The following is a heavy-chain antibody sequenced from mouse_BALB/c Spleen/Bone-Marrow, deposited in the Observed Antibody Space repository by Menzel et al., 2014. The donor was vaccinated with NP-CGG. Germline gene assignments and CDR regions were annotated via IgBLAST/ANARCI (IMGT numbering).Heavy chain of an antibody. CDR2: ISSGSSTI. J-gene: IGHJ3*01. CDR1: GFTFSSFG. CDR3: ARGGNYAWFAY. V-gene: IGHV5-17*02. Sequence: EVKLVESGGGLVQPGGSRKLSCAASGFTFSSFGMHWVRQAPEKGLEWVAYISSGSSTIYCADTVKGRFTISRDNPENTLFLQMTSLRSEDTAMYYCARGGNYAWFAYWGQGTLVTVSA. D-gene: IGHD2-1*01.